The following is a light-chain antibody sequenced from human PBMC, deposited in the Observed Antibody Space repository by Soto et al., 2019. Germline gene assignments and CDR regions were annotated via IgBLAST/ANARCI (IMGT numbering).Light chain of an antibody. CDR2: EVN. Sequence: QSSLTQPPSASGSPGQSVTISCTRTSSDVGAYNHVSWYQQHPGKAPRLMIYEVNKRPSGVPDRFSGSKSGNTASLTVSGLQTDDEADYYCISYAGSTQVVIGGGTKVTVL. J-gene: IGLJ2*01. CDR3: ISYAGSTQVV. V-gene: IGLV2-8*01. CDR1: SSDVGAYNH.